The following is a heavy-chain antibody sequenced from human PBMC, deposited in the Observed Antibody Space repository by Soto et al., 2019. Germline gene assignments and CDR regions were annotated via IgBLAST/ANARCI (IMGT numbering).Heavy chain of an antibody. V-gene: IGHV3-23*01. CDR2: ISGSGGST. CDR1: GFTFSSYA. D-gene: IGHD2-2*01. Sequence: EVQLLESGGGLVQPGGSLRLSCAASGFTFSSYAMSWVRQAPGKGLEWVSAISGSGGSTYYADSVKGRFTISRDNSKNTLYLQMNSLRAEDTAVYYCAKATSPTVNILVVPAAIPDYWGQGTLVTVSS. CDR3: AKATSPTVNILVVPAAIPDY. J-gene: IGHJ4*02.